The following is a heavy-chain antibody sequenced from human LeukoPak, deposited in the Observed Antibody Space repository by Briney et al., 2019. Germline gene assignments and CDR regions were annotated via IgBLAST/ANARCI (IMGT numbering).Heavy chain of an antibody. CDR1: GCSIRSYY. CDR2: IYYSGST. J-gene: IGHJ4*02. D-gene: IGHD5-24*01. Sequence: SETLSLTCTVSGCSIRSYYWSWIRQPPGKGLEWIGYIYYSGSTNYNPSLKSRVTISVDTSKNQFSLKLSSVTAADTAVYYCAGIDWGKDGSLLPIDYWGQGTLVTVSS. CDR3: AGIDWGKDGSLLPIDY. V-gene: IGHV4-59*01.